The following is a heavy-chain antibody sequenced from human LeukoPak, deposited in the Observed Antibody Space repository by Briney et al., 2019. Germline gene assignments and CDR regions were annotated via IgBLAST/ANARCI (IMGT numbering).Heavy chain of an antibody. CDR2: MNPNSGNT. CDR3: ARASRDGYRNLDY. Sequence: ASVKVSCKASGYIFSSYDINWVRQATGQGLEWMGWMNPNSGNTGYAQKFQGRVTMTRNTSISTAYMELSSLRSEDTAVYYCARASRDGYRNLDYWGQGTLVTVSS. CDR1: GYIFSSYD. J-gene: IGHJ4*02. D-gene: IGHD4-4*01. V-gene: IGHV1-8*01.